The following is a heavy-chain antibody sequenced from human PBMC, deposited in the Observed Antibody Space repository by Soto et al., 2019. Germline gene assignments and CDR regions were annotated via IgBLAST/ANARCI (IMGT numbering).Heavy chain of an antibody. V-gene: IGHV5-51*01. Sequence: GESLKISCKGSGYSFTSYWIGWVRQMPGKGLEWMGIIYPGDSDTRYSPSFQGQVTISADKSISTAYLQWSSLKASDTAMYYCARLLGYCSSTSCYERNYYYYGMDVWGQGTTVIGSS. CDR2: IYPGDSDT. CDR3: ARLLGYCSSTSCYERNYYYYGMDV. D-gene: IGHD2-2*01. CDR1: GYSFTSYW. J-gene: IGHJ6*02.